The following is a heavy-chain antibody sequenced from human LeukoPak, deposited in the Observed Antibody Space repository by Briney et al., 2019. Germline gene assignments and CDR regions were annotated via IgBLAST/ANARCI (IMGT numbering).Heavy chain of an antibody. D-gene: IGHD3-22*01. CDR1: GHSIINSYY. Sequence: SETLSLTCTVSGHSIINSYYWGWIRQPPGKGLEWIGSIYHTGSTYYNPSLKSRITISIDTSKNQFSLKVNSVTAADTAVYYCARMVDSSGFSPCQHWGQGTLVTVSS. CDR3: ARMVDSSGFSPCQH. J-gene: IGHJ1*01. V-gene: IGHV4-38-2*02. CDR2: IYHTGST.